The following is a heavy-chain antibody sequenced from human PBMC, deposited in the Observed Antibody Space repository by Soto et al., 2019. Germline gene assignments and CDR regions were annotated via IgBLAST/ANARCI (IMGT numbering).Heavy chain of an antibody. Sequence: GGSLRVSWEASGCPISECIMNWVSPDPGKGLEWVSSISSNSNYIYNADSVKGRFTISRDNARNSLFLQMHSLRAEDTAVYYCARDANILTGSDAFDIWGQGTMVTVSS. CDR3: ARDANILTGSDAFDI. CDR1: GCPISECI. J-gene: IGHJ3*02. CDR2: ISSNSNYI. V-gene: IGHV3-21*01. D-gene: IGHD3-9*01.